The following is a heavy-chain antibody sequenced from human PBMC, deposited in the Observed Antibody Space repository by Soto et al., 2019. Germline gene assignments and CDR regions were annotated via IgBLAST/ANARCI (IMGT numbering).Heavy chain of an antibody. D-gene: IGHD5-18*01. CDR3: ARGCPGYSYGYDY. CDR1: GFTFSSYA. J-gene: IGHJ4*02. V-gene: IGHV3-30*04. Sequence: GGSLRLSCAASGFTFSSYAMHWVRQAPGKGLEWVAVISYDGSNKYYADSVKGRFTISRDNSKNTLYLQMNSLRAEDASVYYCARGCPGYSYGYDYWGQGTLVTVSS. CDR2: ISYDGSNK.